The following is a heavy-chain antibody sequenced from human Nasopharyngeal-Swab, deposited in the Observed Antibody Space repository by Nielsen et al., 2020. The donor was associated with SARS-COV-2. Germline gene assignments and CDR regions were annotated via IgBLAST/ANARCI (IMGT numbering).Heavy chain of an antibody. CDR1: GDTLSSYY. D-gene: IGHD4-23*01. CDR2: VNPNSGDT. V-gene: IGHV1-8*03. Sequence: ASVKVSCKASGDTLSSYYIDWVRQATGQGLEWMGWVNPNSGDTSYAPNFQGRVTITRDTSISTVYMELSSLRSEDTAVYYCARDYGGNSGWFDPWGQGTLVTVSS. CDR3: ARDYGGNSGWFDP. J-gene: IGHJ5*02.